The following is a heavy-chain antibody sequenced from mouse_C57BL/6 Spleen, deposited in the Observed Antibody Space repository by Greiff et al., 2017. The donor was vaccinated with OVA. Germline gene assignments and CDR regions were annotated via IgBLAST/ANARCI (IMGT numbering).Heavy chain of an antibody. CDR1: GYTFTSYT. Sequence: QVQLKESGAELARPGASVKMSCKASGYTFTSYTMHWVKQRPGQGLEWIGYINPSSGYTKYNQKFKDKATLTADKSSSTAYMQLSSLTSEDSAVYYCARSAAQATWFAYWDQGTLVTVSA. D-gene: IGHD3-2*02. CDR3: ARSAAQATWFAY. CDR2: INPSSGYT. V-gene: IGHV1-4*01. J-gene: IGHJ3*01.